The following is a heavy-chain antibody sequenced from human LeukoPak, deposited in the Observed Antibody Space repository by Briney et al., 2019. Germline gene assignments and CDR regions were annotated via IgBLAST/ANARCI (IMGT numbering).Heavy chain of an antibody. CDR2: FDPEDDET. V-gene: IGHV1-24*01. Sequence: ASVKVSCKLSGFTLTELSMHWVRQAPGKGLERMGRFDPEDDETIYAQKFRGRITMTEDTSTDIAYMELSSLRTEDTAIYFCATARNQLLPTDAFDVWGQGTVITVAS. J-gene: IGHJ3*01. D-gene: IGHD1-14*01. CDR3: ATARNQLLPTDAFDV. CDR1: GFTLTELS.